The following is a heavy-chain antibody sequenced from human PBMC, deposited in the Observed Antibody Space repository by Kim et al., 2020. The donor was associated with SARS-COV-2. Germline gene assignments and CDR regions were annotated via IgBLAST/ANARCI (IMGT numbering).Heavy chain of an antibody. J-gene: IGHJ3*02. CDR3: ARETSGAFDI. CDR2: TRNKADSHTT. Sequence: GSLRLSCAVSGFTFSDHHMGWVRQAPGKGLEWVGRTRNKADSHTTEYAASVKGRFTISRDDSKNSLSLQMNTLKTEDTAVYFCARETSGAFDIWGQGTMVTVSS. CDR1: GFTFSDHH. V-gene: IGHV3-72*01.